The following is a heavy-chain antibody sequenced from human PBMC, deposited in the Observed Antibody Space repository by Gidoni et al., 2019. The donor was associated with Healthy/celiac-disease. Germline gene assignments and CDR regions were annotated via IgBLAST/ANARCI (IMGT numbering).Heavy chain of an antibody. D-gene: IGHD4-17*01. V-gene: IGHV3-13*01. CDR2: TGTAGAT. CDR1: GFTVSSYD. CDR3: SRGSLGDYGDYYFDY. J-gene: IGHJ4*02. Sequence: EVQLVESGGGWVQRGGSLRLSCAACGFTVSSYDMHWVRQATGKGLAWVSATGTAGATSYPGSVKGRFTISREHAKNSLYLQMNSLRAGDTAVYYCSRGSLGDYGDYYFDYWGQGTLVTVSS.